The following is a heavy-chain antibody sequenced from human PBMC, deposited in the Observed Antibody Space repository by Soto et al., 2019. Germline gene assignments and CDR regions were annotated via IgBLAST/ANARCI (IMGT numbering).Heavy chain of an antibody. CDR2: IYYSGST. J-gene: IGHJ4*02. CDR3: VRYNGARVYFDY. D-gene: IGHD1-1*01. CDR1: GGSINNRDYY. V-gene: IGHV4-30-4*01. Sequence: SETLSLTCTFSGGSINNRDYYWSWLRQSQEKGLEWIGYIYYSGSTYYKPSLKSRVTISIDTSMNQFSLNLNSVTAADTAVYYFVRYNGARVYFDYWGQGSLVTVSS.